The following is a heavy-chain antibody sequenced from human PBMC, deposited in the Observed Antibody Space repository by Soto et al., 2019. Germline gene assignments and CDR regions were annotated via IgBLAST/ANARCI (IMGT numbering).Heavy chain of an antibody. D-gene: IGHD3-22*01. CDR2: IYGTDNT. CDR3: VRGRGDYFDRTGYYFDY. V-gene: IGHV4-4*07. CDR1: GGSIISYY. J-gene: IGHJ4*02. Sequence: SETLSLTCTVSGGSIISYYWSWIRQPAGRGLEWIGRIYGTDNTNYNPSLKSRVTMSVDPSKNQLSLILTSVTAADTAVYYCVRGRGDYFDRTGYYFDYWGQGALVTVLL.